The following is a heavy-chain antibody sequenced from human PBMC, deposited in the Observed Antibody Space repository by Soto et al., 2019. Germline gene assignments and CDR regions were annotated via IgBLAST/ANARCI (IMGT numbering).Heavy chain of an antibody. CDR1: GFTFSSYW. CDR3: ARGGLMIVVTPFDY. Sequence: PGGSLRLSCAASGFTFSSYWMHWVRQAPGKGLMWVSRINSDGSSTSYADSVKGRFTISRDNAKNTLFLQMNSLRAEDTAVYYCARGGLMIVVTPFDYWGQGTLVTVSS. CDR2: INSDGSST. J-gene: IGHJ4*02. V-gene: IGHV3-74*01. D-gene: IGHD3-22*01.